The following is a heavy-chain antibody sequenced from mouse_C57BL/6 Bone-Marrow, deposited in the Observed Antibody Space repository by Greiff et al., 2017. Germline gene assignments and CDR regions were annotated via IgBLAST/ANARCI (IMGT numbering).Heavy chain of an antibody. V-gene: IGHV1-55*01. D-gene: IGHD1-1*01. Sequence: VQLQQPGAELVKPGASVKMSCKASGYTFTSYWITWVKQRPGQGLEWIGDIYPGSGSTNYNEKFKSKATLTVDTSSSTAYMQLSSLTSEDAAVYYCARRGYGTYYYAMDYWGQGTSVTVAS. CDR1: GYTFTSYW. CDR2: IYPGSGST. CDR3: ARRGYGTYYYAMDY. J-gene: IGHJ4*01.